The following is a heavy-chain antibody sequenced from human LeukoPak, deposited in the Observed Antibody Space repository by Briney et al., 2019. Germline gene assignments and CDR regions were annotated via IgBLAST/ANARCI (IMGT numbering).Heavy chain of an antibody. D-gene: IGHD4-23*01. J-gene: IGHJ5*02. CDR3: AKADFGGNWELWFDP. CDR1: GGSISGRSYY. V-gene: IGHV4-39*01. Sequence: PSETLSLTCTVSGGSISGRSYYWGWIRQPPGKGLEWIGSIYYSGSAYYSPSLKSRVTISVDTSKNQFSLKLTSVTATDTAVYYCAKADFGGNWELWFDPWGQGTLVTASS. CDR2: IYYSGSA.